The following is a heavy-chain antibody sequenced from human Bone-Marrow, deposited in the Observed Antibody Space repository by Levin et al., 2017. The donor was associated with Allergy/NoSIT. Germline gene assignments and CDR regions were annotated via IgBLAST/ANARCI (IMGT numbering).Heavy chain of an antibody. CDR2: INHSGST. D-gene: IGHD5-12*01. CDR3: ARGKWLRGPPFDP. J-gene: IGHJ5*02. V-gene: IGHV4-34*01. CDR1: GGSFSGYY. Sequence: NPSETLSLTCAVYGGSFSGYYWSWIRQPPGKGLEWIGEINHSGSTNYNPSLKSRVTISVDTSKNQFSLKLSSVTAADTAVYYCARGKWLRGPPFDPWGQGTLVTVSS.